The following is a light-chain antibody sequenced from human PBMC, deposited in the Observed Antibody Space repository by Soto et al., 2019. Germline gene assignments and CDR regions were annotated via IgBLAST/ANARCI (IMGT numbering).Light chain of an antibody. Sequence: SYDLTQPPSVSVAPGQTARISCGGDNIGTKSVHWYQQKPGQAPVLVIYDDHDRPSGIPERFSGSNSGNTATLTITRVEAGDEADYYFQVWDSSSDHYVFAAGTKVTVL. CDR1: NIGTKS. V-gene: IGLV3-21*02. J-gene: IGLJ1*01. CDR3: QVWDSSSDHYV. CDR2: DDH.